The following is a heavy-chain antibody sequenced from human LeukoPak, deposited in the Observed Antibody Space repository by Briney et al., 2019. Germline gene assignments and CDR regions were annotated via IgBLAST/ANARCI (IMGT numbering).Heavy chain of an antibody. CDR1: GFTFSSYW. Sequence: PGGSLRLSCVASGFTFSSYWMHWVRQVPGKGLVWVSRINSDGTSTSYADSVKGRFTISRDNAKNTLYLQMNSLRAEDTAVYYCAREGHGSGTWHFDYWGQGTLVTVSS. D-gene: IGHD3-10*01. CDR2: INSDGTST. V-gene: IGHV3-74*01. CDR3: AREGHGSGTWHFDY. J-gene: IGHJ4*02.